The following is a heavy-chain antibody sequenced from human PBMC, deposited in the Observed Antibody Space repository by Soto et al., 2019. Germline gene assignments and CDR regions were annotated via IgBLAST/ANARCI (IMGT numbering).Heavy chain of an antibody. V-gene: IGHV4-4*02. J-gene: IGHJ4*02. D-gene: IGHD1-1*01. CDR3: ARKAWTRLDY. CDR1: GGSITASVW. CDR2: VFHTGSV. Sequence: QLRLQESGPGLVKPSETLSLTCSISGGSITASVWWTWVRLTPEKGLQWIGEVFHTGSVNYDPSLHSRLTISVHKSMGQFSLRLTSVAAADTAVYYCARKAWTRLDYWGQGALVTVSS.